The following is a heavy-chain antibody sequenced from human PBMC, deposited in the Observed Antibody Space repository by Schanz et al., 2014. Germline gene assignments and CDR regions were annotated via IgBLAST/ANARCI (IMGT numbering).Heavy chain of an antibody. Sequence: QVQLVESGGGVVQPGRSLRLSCAASGFSFDKYGMHWVRQAPGKGLEWVGVIWYDGSKTYYADSVRGRFTISRDNSKNTLYLQMNSLRAEDTAVYSCAKSALLSGDSSGYYSPFGYWGQGTLVTVSS. J-gene: IGHJ4*02. D-gene: IGHD3-22*01. V-gene: IGHV3-33*06. CDR1: GFSFDKYG. CDR3: AKSALLSGDSSGYYSPFGY. CDR2: IWYDGSKT.